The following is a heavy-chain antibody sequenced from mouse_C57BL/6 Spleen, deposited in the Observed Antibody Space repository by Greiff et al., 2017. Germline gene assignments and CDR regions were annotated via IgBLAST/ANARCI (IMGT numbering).Heavy chain of an antibody. V-gene: IGHV3-6*01. Sequence: EVKLMESGPGLVKPSQSLSLTCSVTGYSITSGYYWNWIRQFPGNKLEWMGYISYDGSNNYNPSLKNRISITRDTSKNQFFLKLNTVTTTDTATYYCAGEGRRFAYWGQGTLVTVSA. CDR1: GYSITSGYY. J-gene: IGHJ3*01. CDR2: ISYDGSN. CDR3: AGEGRRFAY.